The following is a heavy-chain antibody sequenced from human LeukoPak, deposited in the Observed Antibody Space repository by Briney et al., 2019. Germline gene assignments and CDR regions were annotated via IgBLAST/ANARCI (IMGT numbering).Heavy chain of an antibody. CDR2: ISSNGGRT. Sequence: GGSLRLSCAASGFTFSSYAMLWVRQAPGKGLEYVSAISSNGGRTYYANSVKGRFTISRDNSKNTLYLQMGSLRAEDMAVYYCARAHGSGATDITPPHYWGQGTLVTVSS. CDR1: GFTFSSYA. CDR3: ARAHGSGATDITPPHY. V-gene: IGHV3-64*01. J-gene: IGHJ4*02. D-gene: IGHD6-19*01.